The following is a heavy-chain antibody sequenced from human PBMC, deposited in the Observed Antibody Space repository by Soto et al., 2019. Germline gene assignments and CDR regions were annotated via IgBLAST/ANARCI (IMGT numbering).Heavy chain of an antibody. V-gene: IGHV3-33*01. D-gene: IGHD6-19*01. CDR1: GFTFSSYG. CDR2: IWYDGSNK. Sequence: QVQLVESGGGVVQPGRSLRLSCAASGFTFSSYGMHWVRQAPGKGLEWVAVIWYDGSNKYYADSVKGRFTISRDNSKNTLYLQMNSLRAEDTAVYYCASQGYSRVWHQIDYWGQGTLVTVSS. CDR3: ASQGYSRVWHQIDY. J-gene: IGHJ4*02.